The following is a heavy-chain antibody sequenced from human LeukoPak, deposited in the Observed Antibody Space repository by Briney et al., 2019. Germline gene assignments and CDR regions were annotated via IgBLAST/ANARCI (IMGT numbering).Heavy chain of an antibody. V-gene: IGHV3-30*02. CDR3: AKNEWLFRGFDP. CDR1: GFTFSSYG. J-gene: IGHJ5*02. D-gene: IGHD3-3*01. CDR2: IRYDGSNK. Sequence: PGGSLRLSCAASGFTFSSYGTHWVRQAPGKGLGWVAFIRYDGSNKYYADSVKGRFTISRDNSKNTLYLQMNSLRAEDTAVYYCAKNEWLFRGFDPWGQGTLVTVSS.